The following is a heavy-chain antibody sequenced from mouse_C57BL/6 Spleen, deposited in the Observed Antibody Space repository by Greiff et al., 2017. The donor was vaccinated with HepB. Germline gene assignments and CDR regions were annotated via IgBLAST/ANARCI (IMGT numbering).Heavy chain of an antibody. Sequence: EVQLQQSGPGLVKPSQSLSLTCSVTGYSITSGYYWNWIRQFPGNKLEWMGYISYDGSNNYNPSLKNRISITRDTSKNQFFLKLNSVTTEDTATYYCARDGTGTRGFAYWGQGTLVTVSA. J-gene: IGHJ3*01. V-gene: IGHV3-6*01. D-gene: IGHD4-1*01. CDR3: ARDGTGTRGFAY. CDR1: GYSITSGYY. CDR2: ISYDGSN.